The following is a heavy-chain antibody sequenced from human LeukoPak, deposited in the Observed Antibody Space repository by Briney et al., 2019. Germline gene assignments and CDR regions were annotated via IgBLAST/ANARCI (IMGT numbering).Heavy chain of an antibody. Sequence: GGSLRLSCAASVFTFSTYNMNWVRQAPGKGLEWVSSITSSSRYTFYADSVKGRFTISRDNAKNSLYLQMNSLRAEDTAVYYCAKRTDSDYGDCWGQGTLVTVSS. D-gene: IGHD2/OR15-2a*01. CDR3: AKRTDSDYGDC. CDR1: VFTFSTYN. V-gene: IGHV3-21*04. CDR2: ITSSSRYT. J-gene: IGHJ4*02.